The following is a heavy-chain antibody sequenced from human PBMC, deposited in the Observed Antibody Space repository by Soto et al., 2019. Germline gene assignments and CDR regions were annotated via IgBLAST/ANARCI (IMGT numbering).Heavy chain of an antibody. CDR1: AYSFTSYW. J-gene: IGHJ5*01. CDR2: IYPGDSDT. V-gene: IGHV5-51*01. Sequence: PGKAVKISCKGSAYSFTSYWIGWVRQMPGKGLEWMGIIYPGDSDTRYSPSFQGQVTISADKSISTAYLQWSSLKASDTAMYYCASTVAGTAEIDSRAQRTLLPVSA. CDR3: ASTVAGTAEIDS. D-gene: IGHD6-19*01.